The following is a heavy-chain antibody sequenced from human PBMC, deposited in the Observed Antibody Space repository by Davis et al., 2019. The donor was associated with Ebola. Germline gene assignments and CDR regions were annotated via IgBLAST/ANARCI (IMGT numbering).Heavy chain of an antibody. J-gene: IGHJ6*02. V-gene: IGHV4-34*01. CDR1: GGSFSGYY. D-gene: IGHD5-18*01. Sequence: PSETLSLTCAVYGGSFSGYYWSWIRQPPGKGLEWIGEINHSGSTNYNPSLKSRVTISVDTSKNQFSLKLSSVTAADTAVYYCARGFRYTASYYYYGMDVWGQGTTVTVSS. CDR3: ARGFRYTASYYYYGMDV. CDR2: INHSGST.